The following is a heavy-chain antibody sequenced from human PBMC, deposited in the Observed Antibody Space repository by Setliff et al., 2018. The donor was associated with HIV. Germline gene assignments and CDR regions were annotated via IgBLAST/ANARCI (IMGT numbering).Heavy chain of an antibody. CDR2: IYYNGRT. D-gene: IGHD3-9*01. V-gene: IGHV4-31*03. CDR3: ARDQSDYNVLTGFGDFDY. CDR1: GGSISSGGYY. Sequence: SETLSLTCTVSGGSISSGGYYWNWIRQYPVKGLEWIGHIYYNGRTLFNPALGTRLNMSVDTSENQFSLHLNSVTAADTAVYYCARDQSDYNVLTGFGDFDYWGHGTLVTVSS. J-gene: IGHJ4*01.